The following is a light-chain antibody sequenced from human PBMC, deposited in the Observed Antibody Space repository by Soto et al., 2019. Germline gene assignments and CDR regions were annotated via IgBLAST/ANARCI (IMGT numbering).Light chain of an antibody. Sequence: DMVLTQAPGTLSLSPGERATLSCRASQSVSSSYLAWYQQEPGQAPRLLIYGASSRATGIPDRFSGSGSGTDFTLTISRLEPEDFAVYYCQQYGSSRWTFGQGTKVDIK. CDR3: QQYGSSRWT. CDR1: QSVSSSY. J-gene: IGKJ1*01. V-gene: IGKV3-20*01. CDR2: GAS.